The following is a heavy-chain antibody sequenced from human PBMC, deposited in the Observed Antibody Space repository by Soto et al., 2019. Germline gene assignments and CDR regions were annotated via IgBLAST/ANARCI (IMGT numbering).Heavy chain of an antibody. J-gene: IGHJ4*02. CDR2: IYHSGST. Sequence: PSETLSLTCAVSGGSISSGGFSCNWIRQPPGKGLEWIGYIYHSGSTYFNPSLKSRATMSVDRSTNQFSLKLSSVTAADTAVYYCASRVSDYFDYWGQGTPVTVSS. CDR3: ASRVSDYFDY. D-gene: IGHD6-19*01. V-gene: IGHV4-30-2*01. CDR1: GGSISSGGFS.